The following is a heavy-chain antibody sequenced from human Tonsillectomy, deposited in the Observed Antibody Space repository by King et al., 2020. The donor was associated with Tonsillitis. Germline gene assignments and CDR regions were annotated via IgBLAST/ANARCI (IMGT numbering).Heavy chain of an antibody. CDR1: GFTVSSNY. D-gene: IGHD6-13*01. Sequence: QLVQSGGGLIQPGGSLRLSCAASGFTVSSNYMSWVRQAPGKGLEWVSAIYSGDTTYYADSVKGRFTISRDNSKNTLYLQMNSLRAEDTAVYYCARRLNIAGTPEAFDIWGQGTMVTVSS. J-gene: IGHJ3*02. CDR2: IYSGDTT. V-gene: IGHV3-53*01. CDR3: ARRLNIAGTPEAFDI.